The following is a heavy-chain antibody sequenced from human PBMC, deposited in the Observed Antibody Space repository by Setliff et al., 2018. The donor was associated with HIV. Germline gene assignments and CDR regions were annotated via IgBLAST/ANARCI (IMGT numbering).Heavy chain of an antibody. CDR3: ARHESGRSSSWSNFDY. Sequence: PSETLSLTCTVSGGSISSSSYYWGWIRQPPGKGLEWIANIYHSGSTYYNPSLKSRVSISVDTSKNQFSLKLSSVTAADTAVYYCARHESGRSSSWSNFDYWGQGTLVTVSS. CDR1: GGSISSSSYY. CDR2: IYHSGST. J-gene: IGHJ4*02. D-gene: IGHD6-13*01. V-gene: IGHV4-39*01.